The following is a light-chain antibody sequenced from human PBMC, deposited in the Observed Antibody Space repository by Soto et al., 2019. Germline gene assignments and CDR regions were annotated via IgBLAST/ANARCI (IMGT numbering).Light chain of an antibody. CDR1: QDISNY. J-gene: IGKJ4*01. CDR2: DAA. CDR3: QQYDNLPLT. Sequence: DIQMPQSPSSLSASVGDRVTITCQASQDISNYLNWYQQKPGKAPKLLIYDAANLETGVPSRFIGNRSGSDFTFTISSLQPEDIATYYCQQYDNLPLTFGRGTKVEIK. V-gene: IGKV1-33*01.